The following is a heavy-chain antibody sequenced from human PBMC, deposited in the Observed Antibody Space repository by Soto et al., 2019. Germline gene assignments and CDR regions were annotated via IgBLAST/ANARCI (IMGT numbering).Heavy chain of an antibody. V-gene: IGHV3-33*03. CDR1: GFTFSDFG. CDR3: ARRGCVKGVCYNSYDM. D-gene: IGHD2-8*01. J-gene: IGHJ3*02. Sequence: QVQLVESGGGVVQPGRSLRLSCAVSGFTFSDFGMHWVRQAPGKGLEWVALIWYHGGNEEYADSVKGRFSISRDNSKNTQYLQMDSLRAEDTAVYYCARRGCVKGVCYNSYDMWGQGTMVTVSS. CDR2: IWYHGGNE.